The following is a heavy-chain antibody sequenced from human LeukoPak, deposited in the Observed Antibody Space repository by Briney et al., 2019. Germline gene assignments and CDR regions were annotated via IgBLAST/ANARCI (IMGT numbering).Heavy chain of an antibody. V-gene: IGHV4-61*01. D-gene: IGHD3-3*01. CDR2: IYYSGST. CDR1: GGSVSSGSYY. J-gene: IGHJ4*02. CDR3: ARSGFWSGTVDY. Sequence: SETLSLTCTVSGGSVSSGSYYWSWIRQPPGKGLEWIGYIYYSGSTNYNPSLKSRVTISVDTSKNQFSLKLSSVTAADTAVYYCARSGFWSGTVDYWGQGTLVTVSS.